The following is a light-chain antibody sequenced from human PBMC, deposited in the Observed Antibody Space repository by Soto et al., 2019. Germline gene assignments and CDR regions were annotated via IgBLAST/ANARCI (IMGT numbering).Light chain of an antibody. CDR2: DAS. V-gene: IGKV1-5*01. J-gene: IGKJ1*01. CDR1: QSISGW. CDR3: QQYETFSGT. Sequence: DIQVTQSPSTLSASVRDRVTITCRASQSISGWLAWYQQKPGEAPKLLIYDASALPRGVPSRFSGSGSGTKFTLTIASLQPDDFATYYCQQYETFSGTFGPGTKVDIK.